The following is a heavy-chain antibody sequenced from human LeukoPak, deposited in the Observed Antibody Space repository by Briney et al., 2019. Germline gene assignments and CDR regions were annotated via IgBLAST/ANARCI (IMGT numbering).Heavy chain of an antibody. Sequence: ASVKVSCKASGYTFTSYGISWVRQAPGQGLEWMGWISAYNGNTNYAQKLQGRVTMTTDTSTSTAYMELRSLRSDDTAVYYCARDNYYDSSGYPVGYYYYYMDVWGKGTTVTVSS. CDR2: ISAYNGNT. J-gene: IGHJ6*03. CDR1: GYTFTSYG. D-gene: IGHD3-22*01. V-gene: IGHV1-18*01. CDR3: ARDNYYDSSGYPVGYYYYYMDV.